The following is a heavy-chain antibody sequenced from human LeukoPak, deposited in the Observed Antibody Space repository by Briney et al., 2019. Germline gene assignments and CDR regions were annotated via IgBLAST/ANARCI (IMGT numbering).Heavy chain of an antibody. J-gene: IGHJ4*02. CDR2: INHSGST. Sequence: SETLSLTCAVYGGSFSGYYWSWIRQPPGKGLEWIGEINHSGSTDYNPSLKSRVTISFDTSNNQFSLKLTSVTAADTAVYYCARRAPGNWNYDYWGQGTLVTVSS. D-gene: IGHD1-1*01. CDR1: GGSFSGYY. V-gene: IGHV4-34*01. CDR3: ARRAPGNWNYDY.